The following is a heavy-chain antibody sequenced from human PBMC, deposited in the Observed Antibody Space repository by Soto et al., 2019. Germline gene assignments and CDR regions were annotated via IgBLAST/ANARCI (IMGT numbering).Heavy chain of an antibody. D-gene: IGHD3-22*01. CDR3: AKDRINYYDSSGSDY. CDR1: GFTFSRYG. CDR2: TSYDGSKK. J-gene: IGHJ4*02. V-gene: IGHV3-30*18. Sequence: QVQLVESGGGVVQPGRSLRLSCAASGFTFSRYGMHWVRQAPGKGLEWVAATSYDGSKKYYPDSVKGQFTISRDNSKNTLYLQMNSLRAEDTAVYYCAKDRINYYDSSGSDYWGQGTLVTVSS.